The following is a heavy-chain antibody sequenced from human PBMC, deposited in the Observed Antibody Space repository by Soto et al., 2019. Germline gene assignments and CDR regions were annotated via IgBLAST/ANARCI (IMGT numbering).Heavy chain of an antibody. D-gene: IGHD3-22*01. CDR1: GFTFSSYA. CDR2: ISGSGGST. Sequence: EVQLLESGGGLVQPGGSLRLSCAASGFTFSSYAMSWVRQAPGKGLEWVSAISGSGGSTYYADSVKGRFTISRDNSKNTLYMQMNSLRAEDTAVYYCAKDINTYYYDSSGYYSLAPDAFDIWGQGTMVTVSS. CDR3: AKDINTYYYDSSGYYSLAPDAFDI. J-gene: IGHJ3*02. V-gene: IGHV3-23*01.